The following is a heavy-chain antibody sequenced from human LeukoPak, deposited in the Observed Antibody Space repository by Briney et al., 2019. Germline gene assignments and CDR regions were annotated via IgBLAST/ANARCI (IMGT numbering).Heavy chain of an antibody. CDR3: ARRYSSSWYDY. V-gene: IGHV3-11*03. CDR2: ISGSSSYT. J-gene: IGHJ4*02. D-gene: IGHD6-13*01. CDR1: GFTFSDYY. Sequence: GGALRLSCAASGFTFSDYYMSWIRQPPAKELEWVSYISGSSSYTNYADSVKGRFTISRDNAKNSLYLQMNSLRAEDTAVYYCARRYSSSWYDYWGQGTLVTVSS.